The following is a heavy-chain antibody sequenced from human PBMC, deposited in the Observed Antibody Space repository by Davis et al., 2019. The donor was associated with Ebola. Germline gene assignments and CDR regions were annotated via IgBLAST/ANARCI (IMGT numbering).Heavy chain of an antibody. CDR1: GGSFSGYD. V-gene: IGHV4-34*01. J-gene: IGHJ4*02. CDR3: AKANPKDY. CDR2: INHSGST. D-gene: IGHD1-14*01. Sequence: PSETLSLTCAVYGGSFSGYDWSWIRQPPGKGLEWIGEINHSGSTNYNPSFKSLVTISVDTYKNQFSLKLSSVTAADTAVYYCAKANPKDYWGQGTLVTVSS.